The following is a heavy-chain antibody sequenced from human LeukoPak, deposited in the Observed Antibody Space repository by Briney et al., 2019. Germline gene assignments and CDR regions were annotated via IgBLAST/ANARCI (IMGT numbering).Heavy chain of an antibody. Sequence: ASVKVSCKASGYTFTGYYMHWVRQAPGQGLEWMGWINPNSGGTNYAQKFQGRVTMTRDTSISTAYMELSGLRSDDTAVYYCARAYYYESSPDYWGQGNLVTVSS. D-gene: IGHD3-22*01. CDR1: GYTFTGYY. CDR3: ARAYYYESSPDY. V-gene: IGHV1-2*02. CDR2: INPNSGGT. J-gene: IGHJ4*02.